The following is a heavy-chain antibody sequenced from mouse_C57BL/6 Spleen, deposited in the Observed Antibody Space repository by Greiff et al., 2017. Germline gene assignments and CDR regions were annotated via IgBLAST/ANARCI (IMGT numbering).Heavy chain of an antibody. V-gene: IGHV5-9-1*02. CDR3: TRDRDYGSSCFDY. CDR1: GFTFSSYA. CDR2: ISSGGDYI. Sequence: EVQRVESGEGLVKPGGSLKLSCAASGFTFSSYAMSWVRQTPEKRLEWVAYISSGGDYIYYADTVKGRFTISKDNARNTLYLQMSSLKSEDTAMYYCTRDRDYGSSCFDYWGQGTTLTVSS. D-gene: IGHD1-1*01. J-gene: IGHJ2*01.